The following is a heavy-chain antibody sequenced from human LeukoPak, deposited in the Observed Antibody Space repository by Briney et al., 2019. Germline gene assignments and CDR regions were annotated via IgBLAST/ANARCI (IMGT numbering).Heavy chain of an antibody. CDR3: ARKLRLGGNWFDP. CDR1: GGTFTSYA. V-gene: IGHV1-69*13. CDR2: IIPISGTT. D-gene: IGHD1-26*01. Sequence: SVKVSCKTSGGTFTSYAITWVRQAPGQGLEWMGKIIPISGTTNYAQKFQGRVTFTADESTSTAYMGLSSLRSEDTALYYCARKLRLGGNWFDPWGQGTLVTVSS. J-gene: IGHJ5*02.